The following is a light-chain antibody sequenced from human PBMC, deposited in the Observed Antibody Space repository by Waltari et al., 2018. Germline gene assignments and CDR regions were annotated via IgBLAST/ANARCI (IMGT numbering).Light chain of an antibody. CDR1: QTVRTTY. CDR3: EQYEISPLT. CDR2: GAS. J-gene: IGKJ4*02. Sequence: IVLTQSPATLSLSPGDTATLSCRASQTVRTTYLAWHEQRPGQAPALRIYGASSRATGIPDRCSGSGSGTDFSLTFSRLEPEDFGVYYGEQYEISPLTFGGGTRVEMK. V-gene: IGKV3-20*01.